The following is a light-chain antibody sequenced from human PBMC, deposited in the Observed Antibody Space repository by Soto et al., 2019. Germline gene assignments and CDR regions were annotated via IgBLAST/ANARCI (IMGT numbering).Light chain of an antibody. CDR1: SSNIGAAYD. Sequence: QSVLTQPPSVSGAPGQRVTISCNGSSSNIGAAYDVHWYQQHPGKAPKVLIYEVSERPSGVSNRFSGSKSGNTASLTISGLQAEDEAEYYCCSYAGSRTHVLFGGGTKLTVL. CDR2: EVS. CDR3: CSYAGSRTHVL. V-gene: IGLV2-23*02. J-gene: IGLJ2*01.